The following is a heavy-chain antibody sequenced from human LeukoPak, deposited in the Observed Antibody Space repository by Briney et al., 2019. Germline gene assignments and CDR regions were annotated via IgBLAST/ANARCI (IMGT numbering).Heavy chain of an antibody. CDR3: AKDPDIVVVPAAIWFDP. J-gene: IGHJ5*02. V-gene: IGHV3-74*01. CDR2: INSDGNST. Sequence: GGSLRLSCAASGFTFSNHWMHWVRQAPGKGLVWVSRINSDGNSTSYADSVKGRFTISRDNAKNTLYLQMNSLRAEDTAVYYCAKDPDIVVVPAAIWFDPWGQGTLVTVSS. CDR1: GFTFSNHW. D-gene: IGHD2-2*01.